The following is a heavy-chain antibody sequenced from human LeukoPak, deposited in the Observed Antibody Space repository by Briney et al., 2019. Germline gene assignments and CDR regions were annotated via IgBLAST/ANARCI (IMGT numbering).Heavy chain of an antibody. CDR1: GFTFSTYW. Sequence: GGSLRLSCAASGFTFSTYWMSWVRQAPGKGLEWVANIKQDGSQEYYVDSVKGRFTISRDNAKNSLYLQMNSLRVEGTAVYYCVREEYGDHMWWWGQGTPVTVSS. D-gene: IGHD4-17*01. CDR3: VREEYGDHMWW. J-gene: IGHJ4*02. CDR2: IKQDGSQE. V-gene: IGHV3-7*01.